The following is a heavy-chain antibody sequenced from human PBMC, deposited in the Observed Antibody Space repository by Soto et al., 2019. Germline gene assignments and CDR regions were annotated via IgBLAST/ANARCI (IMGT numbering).Heavy chain of an antibody. CDR1: GGSISSYY. CDR2: IYYSGST. CDR3: ARDVSGITMVRGVIIPTSNWFDP. Sequence: SETLSLTCTVSGGSISSYYWSWIRQPPGKGLEWIGYIYYSGSTNYNPSLKSRVTISVDTSKNQFSLKLSSVTAADTAVYYCARDVSGITMVRGVIIPTSNWFDPWGQGTLVTVSS. V-gene: IGHV4-59*01. D-gene: IGHD3-10*01. J-gene: IGHJ5*02.